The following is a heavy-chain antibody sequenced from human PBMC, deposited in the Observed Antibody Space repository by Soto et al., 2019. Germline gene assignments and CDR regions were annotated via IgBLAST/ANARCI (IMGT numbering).Heavy chain of an antibody. CDR1: GFTFRTYT. D-gene: IGHD2-15*01. CDR3: ARDRGYDAHDYYYNAMDV. Sequence: GSLRLSCVASGFTFRTYTVSFGRHSAFKGLEWVSGIRGFSPYTFYSESVKGRFTISRDNAKNSLYLQMNSLRAEDTAVYYCARDRGYDAHDYYYNAMDVWGQGTTVTVSS. CDR2: IRGFSPYT. J-gene: IGHJ6*02. V-gene: IGHV3-21*01.